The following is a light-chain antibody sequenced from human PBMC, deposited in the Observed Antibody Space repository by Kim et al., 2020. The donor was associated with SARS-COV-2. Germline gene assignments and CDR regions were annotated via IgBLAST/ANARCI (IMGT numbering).Light chain of an antibody. CDR1: QSVMNN. CDR2: GAA. Sequence: CLGERVPPSCRASQSVMNNVAWSEQRTGQAPLLLIYGAATMAAAISSRFSGSGAGIEHTLITRSMQSEDLAVYYCHQYNDWAPRTFGGGTKGDIK. CDR3: HQYNDWAPRT. J-gene: IGKJ4*01. V-gene: IGKV3-15*01.